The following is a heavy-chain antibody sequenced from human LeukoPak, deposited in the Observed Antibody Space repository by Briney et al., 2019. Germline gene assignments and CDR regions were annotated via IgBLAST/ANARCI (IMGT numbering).Heavy chain of an antibody. V-gene: IGHV3-21*01. CDR3: ARGGYYDILTGYSTTRAFDY. CDR2: ISSSSSYI. J-gene: IGHJ4*02. D-gene: IGHD3-9*01. Sequence: GGSLRLSCAASGFTFSSYSMNWVHQAPGKGLEWVSSISSSSSYIYYADSVKGRFTISRDNAKNSLYLQMNSLRAEDTAVYYCARGGYYDILTGYSTTRAFDYWGQGTLVTVSS. CDR1: GFTFSSYS.